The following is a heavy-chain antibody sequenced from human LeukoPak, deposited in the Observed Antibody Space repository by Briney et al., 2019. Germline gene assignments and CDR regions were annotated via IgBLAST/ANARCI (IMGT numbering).Heavy chain of an antibody. CDR2: MYYSGSP. CDR1: GASISSYY. V-gene: IGHV4-59*01. J-gene: IGHJ4*02. CDR3: ARERSYFPY. D-gene: IGHD1-26*01. Sequence: SETLTLTCTVSGASISSYYLSWIRQPPGKGLEWIGYMYYSGSPNYNPSLKSRVTISFDTSKNQFSLKLSSVTAAYTAVYFCARERSYFPYWGQGALVTVSS.